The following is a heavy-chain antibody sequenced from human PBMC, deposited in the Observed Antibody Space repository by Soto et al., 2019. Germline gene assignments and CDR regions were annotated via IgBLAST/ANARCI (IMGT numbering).Heavy chain of an antibody. J-gene: IGHJ6*02. D-gene: IGHD2-2*01. CDR2: IYYSGST. Sequence: ASETLSLTCTVSGGSISSGGYYWSWIRQHPGKGLDWIGYIYYSGSTYYNPSLKSRVTISVDTSKNQFSLKLSSVTAADTAVYYCARGGGCSSTSCYLYPFYYYYGMDVWGQGTTVTVSS. CDR1: GGSISSGGYY. V-gene: IGHV4-31*03. CDR3: ARGGGCSSTSCYLYPFYYYYGMDV.